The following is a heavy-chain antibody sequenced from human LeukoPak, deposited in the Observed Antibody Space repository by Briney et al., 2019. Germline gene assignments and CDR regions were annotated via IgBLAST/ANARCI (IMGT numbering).Heavy chain of an antibody. D-gene: IGHD5-18*01. J-gene: IGHJ4*02. V-gene: IGHV4-59*01. CDR3: ARTGVDTTMDY. CDR1: GGSISSYY. Sequence: SETLSLTCTVSGGSISSYYWSWIRQPPGKGLEWIGYIYYSGSTNYNPSLKSRVTISVDTSKNQFSLKLSSVTAADTAVYYCARTGVDTTMDYWGQGTLVTVSS. CDR2: IYYSGST.